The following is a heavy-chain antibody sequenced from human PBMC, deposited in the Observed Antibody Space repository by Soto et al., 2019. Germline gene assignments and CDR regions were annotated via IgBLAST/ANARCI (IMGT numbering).Heavy chain of an antibody. J-gene: IGHJ6*03. CDR1: GFTFSSYG. CDR3: ARENEGGFQVDYYYYMDV. V-gene: IGHV3-33*01. CDR2: IWYDGSKK. D-gene: IGHD1-1*01. Sequence: GGSLRLSCAASGFTFSSYGMHWVRQAPGKGLEWVALIWYDGSKKYYADSVKGRFTISRDNSKNTLYLQMNSLRAEDTAVYYCARENEGGFQVDYYYYMDVWGKGTTVTVSS.